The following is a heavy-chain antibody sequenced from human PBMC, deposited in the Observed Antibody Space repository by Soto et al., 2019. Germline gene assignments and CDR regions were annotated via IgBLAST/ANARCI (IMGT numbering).Heavy chain of an antibody. J-gene: IGHJ5*02. CDR1: GYTFTGYY. V-gene: IGHV1-2*02. D-gene: IGHD3-22*01. CDR2: INPNSGGT. CDR3: ARTRRGTKYYYDSSGPGYDTNWFGP. Sequence: ASVKVSCKASGYTFTGYYMHWVRQAPGQGLEWMGWINPNSGGTNYAQKFQGRVTMTRDTSISTAYMELSRLRSDDTAVYYCARTRRGTKYYYDSSGPGYDTNWFGPWGQGTLVTVS.